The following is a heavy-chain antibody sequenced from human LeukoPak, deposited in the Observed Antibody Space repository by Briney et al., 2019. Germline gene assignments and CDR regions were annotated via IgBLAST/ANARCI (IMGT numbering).Heavy chain of an antibody. CDR1: GGSISSSSYY. Sequence: KPSETLSLTCTVSGGSISSSSYYWSWIRQPPGKGLEWIGYIYYSGSTNYNPSLKSRVTISVDTSKNQISLKLSSVTAADTAVYYCARHEITMGAFDIWGQGTMVTVSS. V-gene: IGHV4-61*05. CDR3: ARHEITMGAFDI. CDR2: IYYSGST. J-gene: IGHJ3*02. D-gene: IGHD3-10*01.